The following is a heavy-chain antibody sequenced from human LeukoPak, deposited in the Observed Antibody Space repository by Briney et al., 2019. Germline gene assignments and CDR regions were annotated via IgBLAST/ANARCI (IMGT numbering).Heavy chain of an antibody. CDR3: ARDYCSSTSCLFDY. D-gene: IGHD2-2*01. V-gene: IGHV1-2*06. J-gene: IGHJ4*02. CDR2: INPNSGDT. CDR1: GYTFTCYH. Sequence: ASVKVSCKASGYTFTCYHMHWVRQAPGQGLGWMGRINPNSGDTNYAQKFQGGVTMTRDTSISTAYMELSRLRSDDTAVYYCARDYCSSTSCLFDYWGQGTLVTVSS.